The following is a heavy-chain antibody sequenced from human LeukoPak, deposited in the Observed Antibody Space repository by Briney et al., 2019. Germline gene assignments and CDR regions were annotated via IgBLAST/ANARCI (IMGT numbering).Heavy chain of an antibody. CDR3: ARRNYDILTESDWFDP. D-gene: IGHD3-9*01. CDR2: ISAYNGNT. J-gene: IGHJ5*02. V-gene: IGHV1-18*01. CDR1: GYTFTSYG. Sequence: GASVKVSCKASGYTFTSYGISWVRQAPGRGLEWMGWISAYNGNTNYAQKLQGRVTMTTDTSTSTAYMELRSLRSDDTAVYYCARRNYDILTESDWFDPWGQGTLVTVSS.